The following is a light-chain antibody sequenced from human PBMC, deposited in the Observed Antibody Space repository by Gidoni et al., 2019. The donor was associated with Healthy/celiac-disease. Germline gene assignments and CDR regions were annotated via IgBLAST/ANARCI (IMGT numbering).Light chain of an antibody. CDR1: QSVSSSY. Sequence: EIVLTQSPGTLSLSPGERASLSCRASQSVSSSYLAWYQQQPGQAPRLLIYGASSRATGSPDRCSGSGAGTDFTLTISRLEPEDFAVYYCQQYGSSPPLTFGGGTKVEIK. J-gene: IGKJ4*01. CDR2: GAS. CDR3: QQYGSSPPLT. V-gene: IGKV3-20*01.